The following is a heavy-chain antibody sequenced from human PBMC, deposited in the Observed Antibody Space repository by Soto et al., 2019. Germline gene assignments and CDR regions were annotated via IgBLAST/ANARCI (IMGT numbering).Heavy chain of an antibody. D-gene: IGHD3-16*01. CDR2: IIPIFGTA. V-gene: IGHV1-69*06. Sequence: SVKVSCKASGGTFSSYAISLVRQAPGQGLEWMGGIIPIFGTANYAQKFQGRVTITADKSTSTAYMELSSLRSEDTAVYYCARGLRWTNYYFDYWGQGTLVTVSS. CDR3: ARGLRWTNYYFDY. J-gene: IGHJ4*02. CDR1: GGTFSSYA.